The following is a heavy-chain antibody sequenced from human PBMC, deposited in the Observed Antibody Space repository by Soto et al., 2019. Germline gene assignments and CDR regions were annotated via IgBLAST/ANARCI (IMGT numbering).Heavy chain of an antibody. J-gene: IGHJ4*02. V-gene: IGHV3-30*18. D-gene: IGHD1-26*01. CDR2: ISYDGSNK. CDR3: AKDEGGSYEPYYFDY. CDR1: GFTFSSYG. Sequence: PGGSLRLSCAASGFTFSSYGMHWVRQAPGKGLEWVAVISYDGSNKYYADSVKGRFTISRDNSKNTLYLQMNSLRAEDTAVCYCAKDEGGSYEPYYFDYWGQGTLVTVSS.